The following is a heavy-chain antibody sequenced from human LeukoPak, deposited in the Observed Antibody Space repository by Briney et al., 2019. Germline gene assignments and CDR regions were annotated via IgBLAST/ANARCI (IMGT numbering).Heavy chain of an antibody. V-gene: IGHV4-59*10. CDR1: GGSFSGYY. D-gene: IGHD4-23*01. CDR2: IYTSGST. J-gene: IGHJ6*02. CDR3: ARLGKIHGMDV. Sequence: PSETLSLTCAVYGGSFSGYYWSWIRQPAGKGLEWIGRIYTSGSTNYNPSLKSRVTMSVDTSKNQFSLKLSSVTAADTAVYYCARLGKIHGMDVWGQGTTVTVSS.